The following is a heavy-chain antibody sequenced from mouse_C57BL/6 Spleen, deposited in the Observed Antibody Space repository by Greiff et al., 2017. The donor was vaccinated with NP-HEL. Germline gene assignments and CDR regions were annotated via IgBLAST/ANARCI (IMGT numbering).Heavy chain of an antibody. J-gene: IGHJ1*03. V-gene: IGHV1-53*01. Sequence: QVQLQQPGTELVKPGASVKLSCKASGYTFTSYWMHWVKQRPGQGLEWIGNINPSNGGTNYNEKFKSKATLTVDKSSSTAYMQLSSLTSADSAVYYCASSYYYGRYWYFDVWGTGTTVTVSS. CDR1: GYTFTSYW. D-gene: IGHD1-1*01. CDR2: INPSNGGT. CDR3: ASSYYYGRYWYFDV.